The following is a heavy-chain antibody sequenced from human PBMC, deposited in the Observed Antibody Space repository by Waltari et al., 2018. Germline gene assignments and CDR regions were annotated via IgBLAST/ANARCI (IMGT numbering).Heavy chain of an antibody. J-gene: IGHJ6*03. CDR1: GFTFLSDS. CDR2: ISSSSSTI. V-gene: IGHV3-48*04. D-gene: IGHD3-9*01. CDR3: ARSQPYYDILTHQYYYYMDV. Sequence: EVQLVESGGGKLQPGGSLRLSCAASGFTFLSDSMNWVRQAPGKGLEYISYISSSSSTIHYADSVKGRLTVSRDNAKNSLYLEMNNLRAEDTAVYYCARSQPYYDILTHQYYYYMDVWGKGTTVIVSS.